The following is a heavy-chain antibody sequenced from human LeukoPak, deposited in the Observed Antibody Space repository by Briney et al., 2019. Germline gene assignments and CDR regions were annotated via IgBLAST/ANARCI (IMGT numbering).Heavy chain of an antibody. CDR2: ITPNADRA. Sequence: PGWSLSLSRAASRFTFGSYVMSWVRQAPARGLEGVSFITPNADRASYADSLEGRFTISSDNAKNSLFLQMNSLRVKDTPFYYCAKDLGGSATTVWGQGTLVTVSS. J-gene: IGHJ4*02. CDR3: AKDLGGSATTV. CDR1: RFTFGSYV. V-gene: IGHV3-23*01. D-gene: IGHD2-2*01.